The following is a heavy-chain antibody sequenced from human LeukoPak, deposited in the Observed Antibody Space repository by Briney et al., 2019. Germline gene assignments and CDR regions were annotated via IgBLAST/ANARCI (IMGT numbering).Heavy chain of an antibody. CDR2: IIPILGIA. D-gene: IGHD3-22*01. J-gene: IGHJ4*02. V-gene: IGHV1-69*02. Sequence: ASVKVSCKASGYTFTGYYMHWVRQAPGQGLEWMGRIIPILGIANYAQKFQGRVTITADKSTSTAYMELSSLRSEDTAVYYCAGNYYDSSGYRYWGQGTLVTVSS. CDR3: AGNYYDSSGYRY. CDR1: GYTFTGYY.